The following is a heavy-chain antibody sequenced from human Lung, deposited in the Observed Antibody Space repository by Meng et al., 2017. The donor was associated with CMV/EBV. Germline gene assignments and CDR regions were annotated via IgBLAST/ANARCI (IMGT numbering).Heavy chain of an antibody. Sequence: GESXKISCEGSGYSFTNYWIGWVRQMPGKGLEWLGIIYPGDSDTRYSPSFQGQVTFSADKSISTANLQWRSLKAPDTAIYYCARIYDFKGFEIWGQGTMVTVSS. V-gene: IGHV5-51*01. CDR2: IYPGDSDT. D-gene: IGHD3-3*01. J-gene: IGHJ3*02. CDR3: ARIYDFKGFEI. CDR1: GYSFTNYW.